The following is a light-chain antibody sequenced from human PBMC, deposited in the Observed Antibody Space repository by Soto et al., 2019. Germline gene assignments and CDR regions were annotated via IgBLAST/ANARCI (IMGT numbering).Light chain of an antibody. V-gene: IGKV3-11*01. Sequence: IVLTHSPGTLSLSPGEIATLSCRASQSVSSYLAWYQQKPGQAPRLLIYDASNRATGIPARFSGSGSGTDFTLTISSLEPEDFAVYYCQQRSNWPTFGPGTMDIK. CDR1: QSVSSY. J-gene: IGKJ3*01. CDR3: QQRSNWPT. CDR2: DAS.